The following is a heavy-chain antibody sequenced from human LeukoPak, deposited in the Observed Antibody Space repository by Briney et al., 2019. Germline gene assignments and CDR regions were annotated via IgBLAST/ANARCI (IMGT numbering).Heavy chain of an antibody. D-gene: IGHD4/OR15-4a*01. CDR1: GGSISSYY. J-gene: IGHJ4*02. CDR3: ARGLLFDY. Sequence: SETLSLTCTVSGGSISSYYWSWIRQPPGKGLEWIGYIYHSGSTNYNPSLKSRVTISVDTSKNQFSLKLSSVTAADTAVYYCARGLLFDYWGQGTLVTVSS. V-gene: IGHV4-59*12. CDR2: IYHSGST.